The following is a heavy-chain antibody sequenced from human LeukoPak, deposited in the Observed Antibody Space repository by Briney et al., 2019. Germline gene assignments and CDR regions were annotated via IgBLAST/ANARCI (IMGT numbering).Heavy chain of an antibody. CDR2: MNPNSGNT. CDR1: GYTFTSYD. Sequence: ASVKVSCKASGYTFTSYDINWVRQATGQGLEWMGWMNPNSGNTGYAQKFQGRVTMTRNTSISTAYMELSSLRSEDTAVYYCARGSPHYYYDSSGYYSYGMDVWGQGTTVTVSS. CDR3: ARGSPHYYYDSSGYYSYGMDV. D-gene: IGHD3-22*01. V-gene: IGHV1-8*01. J-gene: IGHJ6*02.